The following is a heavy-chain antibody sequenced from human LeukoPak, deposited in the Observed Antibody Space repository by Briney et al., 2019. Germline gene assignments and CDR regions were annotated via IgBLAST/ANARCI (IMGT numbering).Heavy chain of an antibody. D-gene: IGHD3-10*01. V-gene: IGHV3-53*01. Sequence: PGGSLRLSCAASGFTVSSNYMSRVRQAPGKGLEWVSVIYGGGSTYYADPVKGRFTISRDNSKNTLYLQMNSLRAEDTAVYYCASTSYNSGNYYLGYWGQGTLVTVSS. CDR3: ASTSYNSGNYYLGY. CDR1: GFTVSSNY. J-gene: IGHJ4*02. CDR2: IYGGGST.